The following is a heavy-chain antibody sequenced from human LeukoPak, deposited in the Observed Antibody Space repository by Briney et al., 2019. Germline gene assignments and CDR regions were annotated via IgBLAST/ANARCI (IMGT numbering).Heavy chain of an antibody. Sequence: PGGSLRLSCAASEFTLSSYNMNWVRQAPGKGLEWVSSISSSSDYIYYADSVKGRFTISRDNAKNPLYLQMNSLRAEDTAVYYCATDVSSGYYKFDYWGQGTLVTVSS. D-gene: IGHD3-22*01. CDR1: EFTLSSYN. J-gene: IGHJ4*02. CDR2: ISSSSDYI. V-gene: IGHV3-21*04. CDR3: ATDVSSGYYKFDY.